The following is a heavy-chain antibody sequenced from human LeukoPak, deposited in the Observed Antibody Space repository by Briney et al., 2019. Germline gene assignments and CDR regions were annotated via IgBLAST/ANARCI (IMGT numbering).Heavy chain of an antibody. V-gene: IGHV4-4*07. CDR3: ARERGSADTGFYYYYYMDV. J-gene: IGHJ6*03. Sequence: SETLSLTCTVSGGSISSYYWSWIRQPAGKGLEWIGRIYISGSTNYNPSLKSRVTMSVDTSKNQFSLKLSSVTAADTAVYYCARERGSADTGFYYYYYMDVWGKGTTVTVSS. CDR2: IYISGST. D-gene: IGHD6-13*01. CDR1: GGSISSYY.